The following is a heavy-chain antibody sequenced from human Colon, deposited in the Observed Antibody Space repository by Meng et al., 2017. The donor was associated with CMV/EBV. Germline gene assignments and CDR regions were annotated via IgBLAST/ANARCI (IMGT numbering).Heavy chain of an antibody. J-gene: IGHJ4*02. D-gene: IGHD5-18*01. CDR2: MNPNSGNT. CDR3: ARGGYSYGHVEGDY. CDR1: GYTFTSYD. V-gene: IGHV1-8*03. Sequence: ASVKVSCKASGYTFTSYDINWMRQATGQGLEWMGWMNPNSGNTGYAQKFQGRVTITRNTSISTAYMELSSLRSEDTAVYYCARGGYSYGHVEGDYWGQGTLVTVSS.